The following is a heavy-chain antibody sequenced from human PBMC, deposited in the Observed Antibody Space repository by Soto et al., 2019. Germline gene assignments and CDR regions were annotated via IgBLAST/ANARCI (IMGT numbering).Heavy chain of an antibody. CDR3: AIESDGGY. Sequence: EVRLLESGGGLVQPGGSLRLSCAASGFNVSTFTMIWVRQAPGKGLEWVAGISATTGNTYYADSVKGRFTISIDNFENTLFLQMNNLRAEDTAIYYCAIESDGGYWGQGTLVTVSS. V-gene: IGHV3-23*01. J-gene: IGHJ4*02. D-gene: IGHD2-21*01. CDR1: GFNVSTFT. CDR2: ISATTGNT.